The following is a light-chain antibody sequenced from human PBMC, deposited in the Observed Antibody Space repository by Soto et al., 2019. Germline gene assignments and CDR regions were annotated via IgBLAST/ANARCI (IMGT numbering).Light chain of an antibody. CDR3: QQYNNWPPWT. CDR2: RAS. Sequence: EIVVTQSPATLSVSPGEGATLSCRASQSVSYNVAWYQQRPGQAPRLLIYRASTRAPGIPARFSGTGSGTEFTLTITRLQSEDVAIYYCQQYNNWPPWTFGPGTKVELK. V-gene: IGKV3-15*01. CDR1: QSVSYN. J-gene: IGKJ1*01.